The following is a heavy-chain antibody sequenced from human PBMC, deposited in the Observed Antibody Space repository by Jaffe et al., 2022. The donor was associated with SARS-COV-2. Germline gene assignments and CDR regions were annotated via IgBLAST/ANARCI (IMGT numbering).Heavy chain of an antibody. CDR1: GFTFSSYA. CDR2: ISGSGGST. CDR3: AKDCTRVVVAATVESGYYYYYGMDV. D-gene: IGHD2-15*01. V-gene: IGHV3-23*01. Sequence: EVQLLESGGGLVQPGGSLRLSCAASGFTFSSYAMSWVRQAPGKGLEWVSAISGSGGSTYYADSVKGRFTISRDNSKNTLYLQMNSLRAEDTAVYYCAKDCTRVVVAATVESGYYYYYGMDVWGQGTTVTVSS. J-gene: IGHJ6*02.